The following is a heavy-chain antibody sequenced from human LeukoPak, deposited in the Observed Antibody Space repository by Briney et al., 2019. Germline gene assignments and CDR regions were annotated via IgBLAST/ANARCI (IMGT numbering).Heavy chain of an antibody. J-gene: IGHJ4*02. CDR2: ISSGGST. CDR1: GGSISSSGYY. Sequence: SETLSLTCTVSGGSISSSGYYWGWIRQPPGKGLEWIGSISSGGSTHYIPSLKSRVTISVDTSKNLFSLKLSSVTAADTAVHYCALTPYDSSGYYRIEYWGQGTLVTVSS. V-gene: IGHV4-39*01. CDR3: ALTPYDSSGYYRIEY. D-gene: IGHD3-22*01.